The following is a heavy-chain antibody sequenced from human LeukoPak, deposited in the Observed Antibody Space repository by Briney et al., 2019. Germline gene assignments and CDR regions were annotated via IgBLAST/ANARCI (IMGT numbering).Heavy chain of an antibody. J-gene: IGHJ4*02. Sequence: GGSLRLSCAASGFTFSDHYMDWVRQAPGKGLEWVGRTRNKANSYTTEYAASVKGRFTISRDDSKNTLYLQMNSLKTEDTAVYYCTTDPPDVVVVAASDYWGQGTLVTVSS. CDR1: GFTFSDHY. D-gene: IGHD2-15*01. CDR3: TTDPPDVVVVAASDY. CDR2: TRNKANSYTT. V-gene: IGHV3-72*01.